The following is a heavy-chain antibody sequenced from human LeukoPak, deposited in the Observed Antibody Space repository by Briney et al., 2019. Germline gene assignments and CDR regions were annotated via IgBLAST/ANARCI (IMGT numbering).Heavy chain of an antibody. CDR3: ARDWGCSSTSCYGIYWYFDL. CDR2: INPSGGST. J-gene: IGHJ2*01. CDR1: GYTFTSYY. D-gene: IGHD2-2*01. V-gene: IGHV1-46*01. Sequence: VASVEVSCKASGYTFTSYYMHWVRQAPGQGLEWMGIINPSGGSTSYAQKFQGRVTMTRDTSTSTVYMELSSLRSEDTAVYYCARDWGCSSTSCYGIYWYFDLWGRGTLVTVSS.